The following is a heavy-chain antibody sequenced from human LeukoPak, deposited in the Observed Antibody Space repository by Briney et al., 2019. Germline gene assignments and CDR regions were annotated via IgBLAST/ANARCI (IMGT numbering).Heavy chain of an antibody. J-gene: IGHJ3*01. CDR3: ARDWYYAFDF. CDR1: GFSFSDYY. D-gene: IGHD2-21*02. V-gene: IGHV3-15*07. CDR2: IRSKRDGGTT. Sequence: GGSLRLSCVASGFSFSDYYIDWVRQAPGKGLEWVTRIRSKRDGGTTDYAAPVKGRFTISRDDSKNTMYLQMNSLKAEDTAVYYCARDWYYAFDFWGQGTMVTVSS.